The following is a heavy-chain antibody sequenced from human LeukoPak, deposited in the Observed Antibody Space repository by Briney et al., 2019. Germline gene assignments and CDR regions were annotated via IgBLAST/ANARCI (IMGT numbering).Heavy chain of an antibody. CDR3: ARHGGGWSDDAFDI. CDR2: IDPSDSYT. CDR1: GYSFTSYW. V-gene: IGHV5-10-1*01. D-gene: IGHD6-19*01. J-gene: IGHJ3*02. Sequence: PGESLKISCKCSGYSFTSYWISWVRPLPGKGVEWMGRIDPSDSYTNYSPSFQGHVTISADKSISTAYLQWSSLKASDTAMYYCARHGGGWSDDAFDIWGQGTMVTVSS.